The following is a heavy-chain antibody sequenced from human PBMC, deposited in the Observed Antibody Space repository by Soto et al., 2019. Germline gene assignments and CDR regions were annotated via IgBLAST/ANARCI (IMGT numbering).Heavy chain of an antibody. Sequence: ASVKVSCKVSGYTLTELSMHWVRQAPGKGLEWMGGFDPEDGETIYAQKFQGRVTMTEDTSTDTAYMELSSLRSEDTAVYYCATAAHGGYCSSTSCSGWFDPWGQGTLVTVSS. J-gene: IGHJ5*02. D-gene: IGHD2-2*01. CDR3: ATAAHGGYCSSTSCSGWFDP. V-gene: IGHV1-24*01. CDR2: FDPEDGET. CDR1: GYTLTELS.